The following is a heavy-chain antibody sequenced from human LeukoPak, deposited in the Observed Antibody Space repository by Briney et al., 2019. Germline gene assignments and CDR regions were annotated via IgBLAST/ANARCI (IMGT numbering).Heavy chain of an antibody. CDR2: INHSGST. Sequence: KTSETLSLTCTVSGGSISGYYWSWIRQPPGKGLEWIGEINHSGSTNYNPSLKSRVTISVDTSKNQFSLKLSSVTAADTAVYYCATTTIRLGYWGQGTLVTVSS. V-gene: IGHV4-34*01. CDR1: GGSISGYY. J-gene: IGHJ4*02. D-gene: IGHD1-26*01. CDR3: ATTTIRLGY.